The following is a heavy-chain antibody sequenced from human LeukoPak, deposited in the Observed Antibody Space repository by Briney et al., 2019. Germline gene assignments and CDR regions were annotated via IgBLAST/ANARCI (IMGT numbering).Heavy chain of an antibody. D-gene: IGHD3-22*01. J-gene: IGHJ4*02. CDR1: GFTFNNYA. Sequence: QPGGSLRLSCTASGFTFNNYAMYWVRQAPRKGLEWVAGIFGSRGRPHYPDSVKGRFTISRDNYKNTVYLQMDSLRGEDTAVYYCTKTTTGYSSGQYPGWPADHWGQGALVTVSS. CDR3: TKTTTGYSSGQYPGWPADH. V-gene: IGHV3-23*01. CDR2: IFGSRGRP.